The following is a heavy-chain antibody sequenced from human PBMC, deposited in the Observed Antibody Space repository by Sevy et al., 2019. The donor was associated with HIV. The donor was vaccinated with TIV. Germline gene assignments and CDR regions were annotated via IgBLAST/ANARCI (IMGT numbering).Heavy chain of an antibody. V-gene: IGHV1-8*01. CDR1: GYTFTTYE. CDR2: MNPNSGDT. J-gene: IGHJ6*02. D-gene: IGHD1-1*01. Sequence: ASVKVSCKASGYTFTTYEINWVRQATGQGLEWMGWMNPNSGDTGYAHKFQGRVTMTRNTSISTASMELSSLRSEDTAVYYCSRVDASSGGRNGMDVWGQGTTVTVSS. CDR3: SRVDASSGGRNGMDV.